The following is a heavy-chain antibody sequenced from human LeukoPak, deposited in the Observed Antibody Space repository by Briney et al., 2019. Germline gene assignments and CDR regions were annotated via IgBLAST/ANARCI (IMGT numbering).Heavy chain of an antibody. Sequence: PGGSLRLSCAASGFTFSSYSMNWVRQAPGKGLEWVSSISSSSSYIYYADSVKGRFTISRDNVKNSLYLQMNSLRAEDTAVYYCARAGIWFGELLAFDIWGQGTMVTVSS. D-gene: IGHD3-10*01. CDR1: GFTFSSYS. V-gene: IGHV3-21*01. J-gene: IGHJ3*02. CDR2: ISSSSSYI. CDR3: ARAGIWFGELLAFDI.